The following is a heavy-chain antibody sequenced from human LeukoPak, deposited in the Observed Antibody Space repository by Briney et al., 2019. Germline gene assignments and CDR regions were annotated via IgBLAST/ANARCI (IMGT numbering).Heavy chain of an antibody. CDR2: INPNSGGT. Sequence: ASVKVSCKASGYTFTGYYMHWVRQAPGQGLEWMGWINPNSGGTNYAQKFQGRVTMTRDTSISTAYMELSRLRSDDTAVYYCATDLLAYCGGDCYSIDPWGQGTLVTVSS. CDR3: ATDLLAYCGGDCYSIDP. D-gene: IGHD2-21*01. J-gene: IGHJ5*02. V-gene: IGHV1-2*02. CDR1: GYTFTGYY.